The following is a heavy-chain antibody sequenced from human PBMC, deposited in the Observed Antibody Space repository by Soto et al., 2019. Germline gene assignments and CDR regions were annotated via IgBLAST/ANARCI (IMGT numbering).Heavy chain of an antibody. V-gene: IGHV2-5*01. D-gene: IGHD3-22*01. CDR3: AHSFPSSLNYYDSGASSWWFDP. CDR1: GFSLSTSGVG. Sequence: QITLQESGPMLLKPTQTLTLTCTFSGFSLSTSGVGVGWIRQPPGKALEWLALIFWNDDKRYSPSLKSRLSITKDTSKNQVVLTLNNVGPVDTATYFCAHSFPSSLNYYDSGASSWWFDPWGQGTLVTVSS. J-gene: IGHJ5*02. CDR2: IFWNDDK.